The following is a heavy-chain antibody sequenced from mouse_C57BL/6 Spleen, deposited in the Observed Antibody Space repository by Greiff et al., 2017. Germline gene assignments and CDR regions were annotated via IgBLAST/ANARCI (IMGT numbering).Heavy chain of an antibody. CDR2: INYDGSST. CDR1: GFTFSDYY. J-gene: IGHJ4*01. Sequence: EVMLVESEGGLVQPGSSMKLSCTASGFTFSDYYMAWVRQVPEKGLEWVANINYDGSSTYYLDSLKSRFIISRDNAKNILYLQMSSLKSEDTATYYCARDYPPYAMDYRGQGTSVTVSS. CDR3: ARDYPPYAMDY. D-gene: IGHD5-5*01. V-gene: IGHV5-16*01.